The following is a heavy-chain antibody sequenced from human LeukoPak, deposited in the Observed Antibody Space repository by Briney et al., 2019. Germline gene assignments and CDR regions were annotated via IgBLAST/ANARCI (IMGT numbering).Heavy chain of an antibody. V-gene: IGHV1-18*01. CDR2: ISAYNGNT. CDR3: ARVGAWFGELLATYNWFDP. D-gene: IGHD3-10*01. CDR1: GYTFTSYG. Sequence: ASVKVSCKASGYTFTSYGISWVRQAPGQGLEWMGWISAYNGNTNYAQKLQGRVTMTTDTSTSTAYMELRSLRSDDTAVYYCARVGAWFGELLATYNWFDPWGQGTLVTVSS. J-gene: IGHJ5*02.